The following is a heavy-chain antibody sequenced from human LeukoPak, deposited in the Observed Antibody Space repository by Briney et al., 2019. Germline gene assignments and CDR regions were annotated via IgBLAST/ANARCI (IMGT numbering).Heavy chain of an antibody. CDR1: GGSISSSFYY. D-gene: IGHD1-26*01. CDR3: ARHESDSGRSFDY. Sequence: SETLSLTCTVSGGSISSSFYYWGWIRQPPGKGLEWIGSFYYSGSTYYNPSLKSRLTISAHTSKNQFPLKLNSVTAADTAVYYCARHESDSGRSFDYWGQGTLVTVSS. V-gene: IGHV4-39*01. CDR2: FYYSGST. J-gene: IGHJ4*02.